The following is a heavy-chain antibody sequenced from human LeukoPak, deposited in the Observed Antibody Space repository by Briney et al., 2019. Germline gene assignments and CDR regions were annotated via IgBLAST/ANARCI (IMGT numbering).Heavy chain of an antibody. J-gene: IGHJ4*02. D-gene: IGHD3-22*01. Sequence: ASVKVSCKASGYTFTGYYMHWVRQAPGQGLEWMGRINPNSGGTNYAQKFQGRVTMTRDTSISTAYMELSRLRSDDTAVYYCARDQDSSGYFVTWGQGTLVTVSS. CDR3: ARDQDSSGYFVT. V-gene: IGHV1-2*06. CDR2: INPNSGGT. CDR1: GYTFTGYY.